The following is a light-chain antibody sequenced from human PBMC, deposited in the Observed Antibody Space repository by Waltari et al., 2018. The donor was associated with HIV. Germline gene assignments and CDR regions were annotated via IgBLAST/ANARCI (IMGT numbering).Light chain of an antibody. J-gene: IGKJ3*01. CDR1: QSVSSY. CDR2: DAS. Sequence: PGERATLYCRASQSVSSYLAWYQQKPGQAPRLLIYDASNRATGIPARFSGSGSGTDFTLTISSLEPEDFAVYYCQQRSNWPPIFTFGPGTKVDIK. V-gene: IGKV3-11*01. CDR3: QQRSNWPPIFT.